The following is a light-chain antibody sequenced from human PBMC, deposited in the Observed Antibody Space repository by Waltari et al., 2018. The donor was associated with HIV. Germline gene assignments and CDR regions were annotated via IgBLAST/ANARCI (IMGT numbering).Light chain of an antibody. J-gene: IGLJ3*02. V-gene: IGLV3-21*04. CDR3: QVWDSSSDLNWV. Sequence: SYVLTQPPSVSVAPGKTARITCGGNNIRIKSAHWYQHKPGQAPVLVIYDDSDRPSGIPERFSGSNSGNTATLTISRVEAGDEADYYCQVWDSSSDLNWVFGGGTKLTVL. CDR2: DDS. CDR1: NIRIKS.